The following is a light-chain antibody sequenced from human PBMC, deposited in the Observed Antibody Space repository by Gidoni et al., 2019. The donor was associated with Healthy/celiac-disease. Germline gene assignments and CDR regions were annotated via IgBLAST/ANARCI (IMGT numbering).Light chain of an antibody. Sequence: EIVLTQSPATLSLSPGERATLSCRASQSVSSYLAWYQQKPGQAPRLLIYDASNRTTGIPARFSGSGSGTDFTLTISSLEPEAFAVYYCQQRSNWLTFXGXTKVEIK. J-gene: IGKJ4*01. V-gene: IGKV3-11*01. CDR1: QSVSSY. CDR2: DAS. CDR3: QQRSNWLT.